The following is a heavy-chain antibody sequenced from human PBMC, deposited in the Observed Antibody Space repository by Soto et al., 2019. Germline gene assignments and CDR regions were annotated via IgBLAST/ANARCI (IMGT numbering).Heavy chain of an antibody. CDR1: GFIFSSYA. CDR2: MSGSGDST. CDR3: AKVRSTVVVAAANY. V-gene: IGHV3-23*01. Sequence: EVQLLESGGGLVQPGGSLRLSCAASGFIFSSYAMSWVPQAPGKGLEWVSGMSGSGDSTYYADSVKGRFTISRDNSKNMLYLQMNSLRTEDTALYYCAKVRSTVVVAAANYWGQGTLVTVSS. D-gene: IGHD2-15*01. J-gene: IGHJ4*02.